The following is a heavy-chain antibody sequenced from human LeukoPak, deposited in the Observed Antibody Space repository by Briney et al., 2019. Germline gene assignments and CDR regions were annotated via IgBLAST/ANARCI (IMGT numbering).Heavy chain of an antibody. CDR2: INYSGVST. Sequence: GGSLRLSCAASGFTFSNHDMTWIRQAPGKGLEWVSVINYSGVSTNYADSVKGRFTISRDNSKNTVYLQMNSRRVEDTAVYYCAKDQNWEGGYWGQGTLVTVSS. V-gene: IGHV3-23*01. CDR3: AKDQNWEGGY. D-gene: IGHD7-27*01. CDR1: GFTFSNHD. J-gene: IGHJ4*02.